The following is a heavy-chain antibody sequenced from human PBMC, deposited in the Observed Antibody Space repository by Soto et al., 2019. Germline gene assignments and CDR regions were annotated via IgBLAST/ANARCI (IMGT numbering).Heavy chain of an antibody. CDR1: GSTFSSYG. Sequence: QVQLVESGGGVVQPGRSLRLSCAASGSTFSSYGMHWVRQAPGKGLEWVAVIWYDGSNKYYADSVKGRFTISRDNSKNTLYLQMNSLRAEDTAVYYCARGLGELSSALDYWGQGTLVTVSS. J-gene: IGHJ4*02. CDR3: ARGLGELSSALDY. D-gene: IGHD3-16*02. V-gene: IGHV3-33*01. CDR2: IWYDGSNK.